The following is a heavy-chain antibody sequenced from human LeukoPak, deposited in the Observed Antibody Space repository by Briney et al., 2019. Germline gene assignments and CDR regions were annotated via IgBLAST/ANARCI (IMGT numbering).Heavy chain of an antibody. CDR3: ARDPPLNWGSGYYYYYMDV. V-gene: IGHV4-34*01. J-gene: IGHJ6*03. CDR2: INHSGST. D-gene: IGHD7-27*01. CDR1: GGSFSGYY. Sequence: PSETLSLTCAVYGGSFSGYYWSWIRQPPGKGLEWIGEINHSGSTNYNPSLKSRVTISVDTSKNQFSLKLSSVTAADTAVYYCARDPPLNWGSGYYYYYMDVWGKGTTVTVSS.